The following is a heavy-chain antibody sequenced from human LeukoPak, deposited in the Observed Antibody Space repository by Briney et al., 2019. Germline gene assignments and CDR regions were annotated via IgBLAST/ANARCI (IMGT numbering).Heavy chain of an antibody. CDR2: IYYSGST. CDR3: ARGKVVAGTPGQNSWDN. CDR1: GGSISSSSYY. V-gene: IGHV4-39*07. D-gene: IGHD6-19*01. J-gene: IGHJ4*02. Sequence: SETLSLTCTVSGGSISSSSYYWGWIRQPPGKGLEWIGSIYYSGSTYYNPSLKSRVTISVDTSKNQFSLKLSSVTAADTAVYYCARGKVVAGTPGQNSWDNWGQGILVTVSS.